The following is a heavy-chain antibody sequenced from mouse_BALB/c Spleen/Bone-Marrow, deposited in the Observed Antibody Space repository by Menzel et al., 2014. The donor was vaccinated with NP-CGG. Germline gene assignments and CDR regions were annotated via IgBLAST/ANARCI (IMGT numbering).Heavy chain of an antibody. D-gene: IGHD1-1*01. Sequence: VQLQQSGAELVKPGASVKLSCTASGFNIKDTYMHWVKQRPEQGLEWIGRIDPANANTKYDPKFQGEATITADTSSNTAYLQLSGLTSEDTAVYYCALYYGDVMDYWGQGTSVTVSS. J-gene: IGHJ4*01. CDR3: ALYYGDVMDY. V-gene: IGHV14-3*02. CDR1: GFNIKDTY. CDR2: IDPANANT.